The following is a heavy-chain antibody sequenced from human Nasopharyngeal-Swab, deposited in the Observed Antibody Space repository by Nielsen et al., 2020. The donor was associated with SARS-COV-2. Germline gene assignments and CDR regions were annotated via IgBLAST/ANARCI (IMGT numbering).Heavy chain of an antibody. CDR1: GGSIGSGDYY. CDR2: IYYSGST. J-gene: IGHJ6*03. V-gene: IGHV4-30-4*01. Sequence: SETLSLTSTVSGGSIGSGDYYWSWIRQPPGKGLEWIGYIYYSGSTYYNPSLKSRVTISVDTSKNQFSLKLSSVTAAGTAVYYCAREDCEDYDILPGKRQSHYYYYMDVWGKGTTVTVSS. CDR3: AREDCEDYDILPGKRQSHYYYYMDV. D-gene: IGHD3-9*01.